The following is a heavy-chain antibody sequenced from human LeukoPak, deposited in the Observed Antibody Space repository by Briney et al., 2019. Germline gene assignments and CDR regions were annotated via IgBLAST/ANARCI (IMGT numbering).Heavy chain of an antibody. CDR2: INHSGST. Sequence: SETLSLTCAVYGGSFSGYYWSWIRQPPGKGLEWIGEINHSGSTNYNPSLKSRVTISVDTSKNQFSLKLSSVTAADTAVYYCAREVRGYSYGYSYYYYMDVWGKGTTVTVSS. D-gene: IGHD5-18*01. J-gene: IGHJ6*03. V-gene: IGHV4-34*01. CDR3: AREVRGYSYGYSYYYYMDV. CDR1: GGSFSGYY.